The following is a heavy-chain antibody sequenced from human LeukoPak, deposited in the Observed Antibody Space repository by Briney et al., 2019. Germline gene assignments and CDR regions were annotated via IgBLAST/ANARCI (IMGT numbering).Heavy chain of an antibody. CDR2: ISSSGSTI. V-gene: IGHV3-48*03. CDR3: ARNIRYGCKTFDI. J-gene: IGHJ3*02. D-gene: IGHD2-8*01. Sequence: PGGSLRLSCAASGFTFSSYEMNWVRQAPGKGLEWVSYISSSGSTIYYADSLKGRFTISRDNAKYSLYLQTNSLRAEDTAVYYCARNIRYGCKTFDIWGQGTMVTVSS. CDR1: GFTFSSYE.